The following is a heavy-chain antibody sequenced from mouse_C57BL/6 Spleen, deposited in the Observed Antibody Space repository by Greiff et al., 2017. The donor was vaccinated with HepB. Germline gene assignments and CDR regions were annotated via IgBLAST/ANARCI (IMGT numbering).Heavy chain of an antibody. D-gene: IGHD2-2*01. CDR2: IDPANGNT. CDR1: CFNIKNTY. J-gene: IGHJ4*01. V-gene: IGHV14-3*01. CDR3: PMVTTRYYAMDY. Sequence: VQLQQSVAELVRPGASVKLSCTASCFNIKNTYMHWVKQRPEQGLEWIGRIDPANGNTKYAPKFQGKATITADTSSNTAYLQLSSLTSEDTAIYYCPMVTTRYYAMDYWGQGTSVTVSS.